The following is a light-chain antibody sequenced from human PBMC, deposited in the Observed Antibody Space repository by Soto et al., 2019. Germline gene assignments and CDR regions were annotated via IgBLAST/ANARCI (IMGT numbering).Light chain of an antibody. Sequence: DIQMTQSPSTLSASIGDRVTITCRASQTINNWLAWYQQKPGNAPNLLIYHASNLETGVSSRFSGSAFGTEFSLTISSLQPDDFATYYCQHYNSYPWTFGQGTKVEIK. V-gene: IGKV1-5*01. CDR3: QHYNSYPWT. J-gene: IGKJ1*01. CDR2: HAS. CDR1: QTINNW.